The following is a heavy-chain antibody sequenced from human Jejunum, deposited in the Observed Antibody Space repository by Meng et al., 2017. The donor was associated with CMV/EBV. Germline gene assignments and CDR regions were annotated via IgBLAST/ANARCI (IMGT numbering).Heavy chain of an antibody. CDR2: INAYNGDT. CDR3: ARVEVGITSGDY. Sequence: QGQAVQCGGEGKKPWAYVKVLCNASGYTFTNYGITWVRQAPGQGLEWMGWINAYNGDTNYAQTLQGRVTMTTDTSTSTAYMELRSLRSDDTAVYYCARVEVGITSGDYWGQGTLVTVSS. D-gene: IGHD1-26*01. V-gene: IGHV1-18*01. J-gene: IGHJ4*02. CDR1: GYTFTNYG.